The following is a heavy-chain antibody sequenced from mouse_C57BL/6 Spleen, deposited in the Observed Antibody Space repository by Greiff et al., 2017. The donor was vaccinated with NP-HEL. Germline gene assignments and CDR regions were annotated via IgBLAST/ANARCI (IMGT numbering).Heavy chain of an antibody. CDR2: IDPETGGT. CDR1: GYTFTDYE. Sequence: QVHVKQSGAELVRPGASVTLSCKASGYTFTDYEMHWVKQTPVHGLEWIGAIDPETGGTAYNQKFKGKAILTADKSSSTAYMELRSLTSEDSAVYYCTRSRTTVPVGAYWGQGTLVTVSA. CDR3: TRSRTTVPVGAY. D-gene: IGHD1-1*01. J-gene: IGHJ3*01. V-gene: IGHV1-15*01.